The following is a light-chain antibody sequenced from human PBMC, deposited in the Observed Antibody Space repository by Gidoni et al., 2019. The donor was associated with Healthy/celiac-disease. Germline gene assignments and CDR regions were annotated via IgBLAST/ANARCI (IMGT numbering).Light chain of an antibody. J-gene: IGLJ3*02. Sequence: QSALTQPASVSGSPGQSITISCTGTSSDVGSYNLVSWYQQHPGKAPKLMIYEGSKRPSGVSNSFSGSKSGNTAALTISGLQAEDEADYDCCSYAGRVFGGGTKLTVL. CDR3: CSYAGRV. CDR1: SSDVGSYNL. CDR2: EGS. V-gene: IGLV2-23*01.